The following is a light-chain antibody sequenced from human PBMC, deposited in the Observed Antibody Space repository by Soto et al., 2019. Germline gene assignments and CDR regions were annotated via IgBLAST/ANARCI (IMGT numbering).Light chain of an antibody. V-gene: IGLV2-8*01. Sequence: QSALTQPPSASGSPGQSVTISCTGTSNDVGGYNYVSWYQQHPGKAPKLMIYEVSKRSSGVPDRFSGSKSGNTASLTVSGLQAEDEADYYCSSYAGSNNLVFGGGTKLTVL. CDR2: EVS. J-gene: IGLJ2*01. CDR3: SSYAGSNNLV. CDR1: SNDVGGYNY.